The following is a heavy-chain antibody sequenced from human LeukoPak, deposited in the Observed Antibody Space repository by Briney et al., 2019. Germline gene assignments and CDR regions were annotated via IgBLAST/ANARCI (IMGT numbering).Heavy chain of an antibody. J-gene: IGHJ4*02. V-gene: IGHV4-34*01. CDR3: ARVTYDSSGFDY. D-gene: IGHD3-22*01. CDR1: GGSFSGYY. CDR2: INHVGAT. Sequence: SETLSLTCTVYGGSFSGYYWSWIRQPPEKGLEWIGEINHVGATNYNPSLKSRVTISVDTSKKQFSLNLTSVTAADTAVYYCARVTYDSSGFDYWGQGTLVTVSS.